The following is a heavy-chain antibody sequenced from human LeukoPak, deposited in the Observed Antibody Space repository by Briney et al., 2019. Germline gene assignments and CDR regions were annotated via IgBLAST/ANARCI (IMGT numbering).Heavy chain of an antibody. CDR1: GYTLTELS. V-gene: IGHV1-24*01. J-gene: IGHJ4*02. CDR2: FDPEDGET. Sequence: GASVKVSCKVSGYTLTELSMHWVRQAPGKGLEWMGGFDPEDGETIYAQKFQGRVTMTEDTSTDTAYMELSSLRSEDTAVYYCATGLMSGRLSGGSLADYWGQGTLVTVSS. D-gene: IGHD2-15*01. CDR3: ATGLMSGRLSGGSLADY.